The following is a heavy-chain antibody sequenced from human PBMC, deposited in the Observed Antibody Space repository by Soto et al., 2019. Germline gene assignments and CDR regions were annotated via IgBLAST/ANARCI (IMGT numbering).Heavy chain of an antibody. J-gene: IGHJ4*02. V-gene: IGHV3-13*01. Sequence: PGGSLRLSCAASGFTLSSYDMHWVRQATGKGLEWVSAIGTAGDTYYPGSVKGRFTISRENAKNSLYLQMNSLRAGDTAVYYCARGDCSSTSCYTSGVDYWGQGTLVTVSS. CDR3: ARGDCSSTSCYTSGVDY. CDR2: IGTAGDT. D-gene: IGHD2-2*02. CDR1: GFTLSSYD.